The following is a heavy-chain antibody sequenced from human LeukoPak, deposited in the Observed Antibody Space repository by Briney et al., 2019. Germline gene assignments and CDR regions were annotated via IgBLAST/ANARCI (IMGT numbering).Heavy chain of an antibody. V-gene: IGHV1-69*13. CDR1: GYTFTSYG. D-gene: IGHD5-12*01. CDR2: IIPIFGTA. CDR3: ARSGPDAFDI. Sequence: SVKVSCKASGYTFTSYGISWVRQAPGQGLEWMGGIIPIFGTANYAQKFQGRVTVTADESTSTAYMELSSLRSEDTAVYYCARSGPDAFDIWGQGTMVTVSS. J-gene: IGHJ3*02.